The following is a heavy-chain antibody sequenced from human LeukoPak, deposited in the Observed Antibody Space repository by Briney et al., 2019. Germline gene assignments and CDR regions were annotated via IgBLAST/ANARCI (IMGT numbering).Heavy chain of an antibody. V-gene: IGHV4-34*01. CDR3: ARGTSGLGIFGVAWCDY. J-gene: IGHJ4*02. CDR1: GGSFSGYY. CDR2: INHSGST. Sequence: SETLSLTCAVYGGSFSGYYWSWIRQPPGRGLEWIVEINHSGSTNYNPSLKSRVTISVDTSKNQFSLKLSSVTAADTAVYYCARGTSGLGIFGVAWCDYWGQGTLVTVSS. D-gene: IGHD3-3*01.